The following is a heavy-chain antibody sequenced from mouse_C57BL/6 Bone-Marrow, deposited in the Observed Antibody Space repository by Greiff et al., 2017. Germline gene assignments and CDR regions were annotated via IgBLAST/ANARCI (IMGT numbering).Heavy chain of an antibody. D-gene: IGHD1-1*01. CDR2: ISSGSSTI. J-gene: IGHJ1*03. CDR1: GFTFSDYG. CDR3: AITTVPYGYFDV. Sequence: EVKLVESGGGLVKPGGSLKLSCAASGFTFSDYGMHWVRQAPETGLEWVAYISSGSSTIYYADTVKGRFTISRDNAKNTLCLQITSLRSEDTTMYYCAITTVPYGYFDVWGTGTTVTVSS. V-gene: IGHV5-17*01.